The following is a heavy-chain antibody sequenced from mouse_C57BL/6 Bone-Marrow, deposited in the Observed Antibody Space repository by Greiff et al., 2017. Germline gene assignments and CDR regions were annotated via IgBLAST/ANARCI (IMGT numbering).Heavy chain of an antibody. Sequence: VQLQQSGAELVKPGASVKMSCKASGYTFTSYWITWVKQRPGQGLAWIGDIYPGSGSTNYNEKFKSKATLTVDTSSSTAYMQLSSLTSADSAVYYCARLRGDYWGQGTSVTVSA. CDR3: ARLRGDY. V-gene: IGHV1-55*01. CDR2: IYPGSGST. J-gene: IGHJ4*01. CDR1: GYTFTSYW.